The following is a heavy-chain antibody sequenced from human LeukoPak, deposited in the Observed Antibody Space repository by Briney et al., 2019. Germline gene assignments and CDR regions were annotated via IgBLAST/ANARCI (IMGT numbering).Heavy chain of an antibody. CDR2: IIPIFGIA. CDR3: ARDLHCSGGSCFSRYYYYYGIDV. V-gene: IGHV1-69*04. Sequence: ASVTVSFKASGGTFSSYAISWVRQAPGQGLEWMGRIIPIFGIANYAQKFQGRVTITADKSTSTAYMELSSLRSEDTAVYYCARDLHCSGGSCFSRYYYYYGIDVWGQGTTVTVSS. J-gene: IGHJ6*02. D-gene: IGHD2-15*01. CDR1: GGTFSSYA.